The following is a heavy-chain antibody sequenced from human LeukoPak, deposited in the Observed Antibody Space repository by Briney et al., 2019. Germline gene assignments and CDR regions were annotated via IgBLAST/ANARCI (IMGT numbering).Heavy chain of an antibody. CDR2: ISWNSGSI. CDR1: GFTFDDYA. Sequence: GGSLRLSCAASGFTFDDYAMHWVRQAPGQGLEWVSGISWNSGSISYADSVKGRFTITRDKATNSLYLQMNSLRAEDTALYYCAKDIGGSGFLTWGEG. J-gene: IGHJ5*02. CDR3: AKDIGGSGFLT. V-gene: IGHV3-9*01. D-gene: IGHD3-16*01.